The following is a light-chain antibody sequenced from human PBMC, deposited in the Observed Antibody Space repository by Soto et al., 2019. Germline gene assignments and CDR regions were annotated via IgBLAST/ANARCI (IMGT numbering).Light chain of an antibody. CDR2: GAS. Sequence: EIVLTQSPGTLSLSPGERATLSCRASQSVSSSYSAWYQQKPGQAPRLLIYGASSRATGIPDRFSGSGSGTDFTLTISRLEPEDFAVYYWQQYGSSPGTFGQGTKVEIK. CDR3: QQYGSSPGT. CDR1: QSVSSSY. V-gene: IGKV3-20*01. J-gene: IGKJ1*01.